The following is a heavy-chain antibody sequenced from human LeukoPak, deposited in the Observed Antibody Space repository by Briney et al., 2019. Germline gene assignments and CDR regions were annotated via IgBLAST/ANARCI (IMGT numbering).Heavy chain of an antibody. D-gene: IGHD3-3*01. J-gene: IGHJ4*02. CDR3: ARQGGVVAAV. CDR1: GGSISSSSYY. Sequence: SETLSLTCTVSGGSISSSSYYWGWIRQPPGKGLEWIGSIYYSGSTYYNPSLKSRVTISVDTSKNQFSLKLSSVTAADTAVYYCARQGGVVAAVWGQGTLVTVSS. V-gene: IGHV4-39*01. CDR2: IYYSGST.